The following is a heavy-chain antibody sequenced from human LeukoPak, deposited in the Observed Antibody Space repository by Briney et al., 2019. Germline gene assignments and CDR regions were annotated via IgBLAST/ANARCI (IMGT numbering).Heavy chain of an antibody. CDR2: ISSSSSYI. V-gene: IGHV3-21*01. Sequence: GGPLGLSGEASELTLSSYRRNWSGQAPGKGLEWVSSISSSSSYIYYADSVKGRFTISRDNAKNSLYLQMNSLRAEDTAVYYCARYGLGQDDYWGQGTLVTVSS. D-gene: IGHD3-10*01. CDR3: ARYGLGQDDY. CDR1: ELTLSSYR. J-gene: IGHJ4*02.